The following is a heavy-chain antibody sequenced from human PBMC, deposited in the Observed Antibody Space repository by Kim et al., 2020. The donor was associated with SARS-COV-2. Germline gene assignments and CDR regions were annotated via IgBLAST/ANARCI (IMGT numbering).Heavy chain of an antibody. CDR1: VYTFSVYA. J-gene: IGHJ4*02. Sequence: ASVKVSCKASVYTFSVYAMHWVRQAPGQRLEWLGWINSGNGNTKYSQKFQGRVTITRDTSASTVYMELSSLRSEDTAVYYCARGKIVMVPSALDYWGQGT. CDR2: INSGNGNT. D-gene: IGHD2-21*01. CDR3: ARGKIVMVPSALDY. V-gene: IGHV1-3*01.